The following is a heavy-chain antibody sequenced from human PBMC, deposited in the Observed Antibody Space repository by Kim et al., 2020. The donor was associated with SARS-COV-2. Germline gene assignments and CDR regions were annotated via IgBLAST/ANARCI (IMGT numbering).Heavy chain of an antibody. J-gene: IGHJ4*02. D-gene: IGHD2-2*01. Sequence: ASVKVSCKASGYTFTSYSMHWVRQAPGQRLEWMGWINAGNGNTKYSQKFQGRVTITRDTSASTAYMELSSLRSEDTAVYYCARGDIVVVPAAQTFDYWGQGTLVTVSS. CDR2: INAGNGNT. CDR1: GYTFTSYS. CDR3: ARGDIVVVPAAQTFDY. V-gene: IGHV1-3*01.